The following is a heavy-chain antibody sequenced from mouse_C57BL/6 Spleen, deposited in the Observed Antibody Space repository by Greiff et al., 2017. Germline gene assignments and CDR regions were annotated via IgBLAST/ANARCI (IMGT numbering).Heavy chain of an antibody. CDR2: FHPYNDDT. CDR1: GYTFTTYP. V-gene: IGHV1-47*01. J-gene: IGHJ4*01. D-gene: IGHD1-1*01. Sequence: QVQLQQSGAELVMPGASVKMSCKASGYTFTTYPIEWMKQNHGKSLEWIGNFHPYNDDTKYNEKFKGKATLTVEKSSSTVYLELSRVTSDDSAVYYCAINRTVAPYAMDCWGQGASVTVSS. CDR3: AINRTVAPYAMDC.